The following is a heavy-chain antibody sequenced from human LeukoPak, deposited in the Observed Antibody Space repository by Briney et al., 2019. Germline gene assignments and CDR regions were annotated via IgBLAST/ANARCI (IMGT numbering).Heavy chain of an antibody. J-gene: IGHJ6*02. CDR3: ARDVYGDSYYYYYYGMDV. Sequence: PGGSLRLSCAASGFTFSSYSMNWVRRAPGKGLEWVSYISSSSSTIYYADSVKGRFTISRDNAKNSLYLQMNSLRAEDTAVYYCARDVYGDSYYYYYYGMDVWGQGTTVTVSS. CDR2: ISSSSSTI. CDR1: GFTFSSYS. V-gene: IGHV3-48*01. D-gene: IGHD4-17*01.